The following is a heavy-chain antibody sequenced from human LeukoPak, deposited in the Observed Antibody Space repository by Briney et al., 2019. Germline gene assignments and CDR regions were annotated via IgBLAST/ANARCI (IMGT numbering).Heavy chain of an antibody. V-gene: IGHV4-34*01. CDR1: GFSFSGYG. CDR2: INHSGST. CDR3: ARQTTSGYLDY. J-gene: IGHJ4*02. Sequence: GSLRLSCAAPGFSFSGYGMHWVRQAPGKGLELIGEINHSGSTTYYPSLKSRVTISVDTSKNQFSLKLSSVAAADTALYYCARQTTSGYLDYWGQGTLVTVSS. D-gene: IGHD3-22*01.